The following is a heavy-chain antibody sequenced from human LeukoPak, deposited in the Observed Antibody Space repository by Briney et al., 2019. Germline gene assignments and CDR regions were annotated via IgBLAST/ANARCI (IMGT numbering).Heavy chain of an antibody. CDR2: INDSGST. CDR3: ARAYCSGGSCYAFFDY. J-gene: IGHJ4*02. Sequence: PGGSLRLSCAASGFTFSSYEMNWVRQPPGKGLEWIGEINDSGSTNYSPSLKSRVTISVDTSKNQFSLKLSSVTAADTAVYYCARAYCSGGSCYAFFDYWGQGTLVTVSS. D-gene: IGHD2-15*01. V-gene: IGHV4-34*01. CDR1: GFTFSSYE.